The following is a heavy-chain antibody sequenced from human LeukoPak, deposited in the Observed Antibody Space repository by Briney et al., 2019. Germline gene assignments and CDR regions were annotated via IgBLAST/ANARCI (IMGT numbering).Heavy chain of an antibody. Sequence: GGSLRLSCAASGFTFSSYAMSWVRQAPGKGLEWVSAISGSGGSTYYADSVKGRFTISRDNAKSSLYLQMNSLRAEDTAVYYCASAPFGVVTRFDYWGQGTLVTVSS. J-gene: IGHJ4*02. CDR3: ASAPFGVVTRFDY. D-gene: IGHD3-3*01. V-gene: IGHV3-23*01. CDR2: ISGSGGST. CDR1: GFTFSSYA.